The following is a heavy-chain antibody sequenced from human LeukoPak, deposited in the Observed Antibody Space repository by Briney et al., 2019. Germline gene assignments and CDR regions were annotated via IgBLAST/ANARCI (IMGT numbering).Heavy chain of an antibody. V-gene: IGHV1-24*01. CDR3: ATSGHYYGSGSYPDY. D-gene: IGHD3-10*01. CDR1: GYTLTELS. Sequence: GASVKVSCKVSGYTLTELSMHWVRQAPGKGLEWMGGFDPEDGETIYAQKFQGRVTMTEDTSTDTAYMGLSSLRSEDTAVYYCATSGHYYGSGSYPDYWGQGTLVTVSS. CDR2: FDPEDGET. J-gene: IGHJ4*02.